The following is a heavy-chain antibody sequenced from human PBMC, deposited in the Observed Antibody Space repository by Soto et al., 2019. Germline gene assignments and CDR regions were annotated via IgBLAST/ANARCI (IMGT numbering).Heavy chain of an antibody. V-gene: IGHV3-21*01. Sequence: GGSLRLSCAASGFTFRSYSMNWVRQTQEKGLEWVSSISSTSTYTHYADSVKGRFTISRDNANNSLFLQMNSLRAEDTAIYYCARDLALAGNYWGQGALVTVS. D-gene: IGHD6-19*01. J-gene: IGHJ4*02. CDR1: GFTFRSYS. CDR2: ISSTSTYT. CDR3: ARDLALAGNY.